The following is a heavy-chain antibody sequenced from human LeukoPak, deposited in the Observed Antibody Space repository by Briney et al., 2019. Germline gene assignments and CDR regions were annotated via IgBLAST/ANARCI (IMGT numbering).Heavy chain of an antibody. V-gene: IGHV6-1*01. CDR2: TYYRSKWYN. Sequence: SQTLSLTCAISGDSVSSNSAAWNWIRQSPSRGLEWLGRTYYRSKWYNDYAVSVKSRITINPDTSKNQFSLQLNSVTPEDTAVYYCARAATLDDSSGYFPTSNFDYWGQGTLVTVSS. CDR1: GDSVSSNSAA. J-gene: IGHJ4*02. D-gene: IGHD3-22*01. CDR3: ARAATLDDSSGYFPTSNFDY.